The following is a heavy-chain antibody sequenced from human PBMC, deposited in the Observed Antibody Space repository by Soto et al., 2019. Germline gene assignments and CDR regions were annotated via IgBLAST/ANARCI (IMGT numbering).Heavy chain of an antibody. D-gene: IGHD5-18*01. Sequence: SETLCLSCSVSGGSMVGYGGSWIRQPPGRGLEWIGSIYYAGTTKYNSSLNSRVTISIDTSKNHFSLKFNSVTAADTAVYYCAREGYNFGPFDYWGQGALVTVSS. CDR1: GGSMVGYG. CDR2: IYYAGTT. V-gene: IGHV4-59*01. CDR3: AREGYNFGPFDY. J-gene: IGHJ4*02.